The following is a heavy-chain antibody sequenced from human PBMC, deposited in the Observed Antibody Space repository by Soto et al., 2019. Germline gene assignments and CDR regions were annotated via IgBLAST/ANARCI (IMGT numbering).Heavy chain of an antibody. D-gene: IGHD6-19*01. J-gene: IGHJ4*02. CDR3: ARHCYTTGWEFDY. Sequence: ASETLSLTCTVSGGSISSSRYYWGWIRQPPGKGLEWIGSIYYSGSTYYNPSLKSRVTISVDTSKNQFSLKLSSVTAADTAVYYCARHCYTTGWEFDYWGQGTLVTAPQ. CDR2: IYYSGST. V-gene: IGHV4-39*01. CDR1: GGSISSSRYY.